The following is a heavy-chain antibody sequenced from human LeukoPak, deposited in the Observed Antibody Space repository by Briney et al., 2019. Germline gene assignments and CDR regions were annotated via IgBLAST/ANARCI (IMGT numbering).Heavy chain of an antibody. V-gene: IGHV3-7*01. J-gene: IGHJ4*02. CDR1: GFTFNMYW. D-gene: IGHD4-23*01. Sequence: GGSLRLSCAASGFTFNMYWMTWVRQAPGKGRESVAYINKDGSDKYYVDSVKGRFTVSRDNAKNSLYLQMNSLRAEDTAVYYCARDAGYGGNSDYWGQGTLVTVSS. CDR2: INKDGSDK. CDR3: ARDAGYGGNSDY.